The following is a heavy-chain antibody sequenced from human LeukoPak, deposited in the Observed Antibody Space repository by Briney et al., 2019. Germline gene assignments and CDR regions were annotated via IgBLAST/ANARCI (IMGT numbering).Heavy chain of an antibody. CDR2: IAPYNGNT. D-gene: IGHD3-10*01. CDR3: ARTVIAAIRGVTPPGY. J-gene: IGHJ4*02. Sequence: GASVNVSCKTSGYTFSSYDISWVRQAPGHGLEWMGWIAPYNGNTKYTQNLQGRVTLTTDISTSTAYMELRSLRSDDTAVYYCARTVIAAIRGVTPPGYWGQGTLVTVSS. V-gene: IGHV1-18*01. CDR1: GYTFSSYD.